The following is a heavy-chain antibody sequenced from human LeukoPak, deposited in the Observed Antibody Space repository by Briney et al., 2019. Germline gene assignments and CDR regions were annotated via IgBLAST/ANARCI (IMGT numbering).Heavy chain of an antibody. V-gene: IGHV4-34*01. CDR2: INHSGST. J-gene: IGHJ4*02. CDR1: GGSFSGYY. Sequence: SESLSLTCAVYGGSFSGYYWSWIRQPPGKGLEWIGEINHSGSTNYNPSLKSRVTISVDTSKNQFSLKLSSVTAADTAVYYCARGPGLKWLRQYLDHWGQGTLVTVSS. CDR3: ARGPGLKWLRQYLDH. D-gene: IGHD5-12*01.